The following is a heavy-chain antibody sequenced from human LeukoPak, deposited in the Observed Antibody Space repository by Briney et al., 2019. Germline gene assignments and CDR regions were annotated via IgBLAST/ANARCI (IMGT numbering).Heavy chain of an antibody. Sequence: RGSLRLSSAASGFTSTSYAMRWVRQAPGKGLGWVSAITVSGGSTYYAASVKGRFSISRDYSKNTLYLQMNRLRAEDTAVYYCAKDLSPTYYYDSSGFPYYFDYWGQGTLVTVSS. J-gene: IGHJ4*02. V-gene: IGHV3-23*01. D-gene: IGHD3-22*01. CDR3: AKDLSPTYYYDSSGFPYYFDY. CDR1: GFTSTSYA. CDR2: ITVSGGST.